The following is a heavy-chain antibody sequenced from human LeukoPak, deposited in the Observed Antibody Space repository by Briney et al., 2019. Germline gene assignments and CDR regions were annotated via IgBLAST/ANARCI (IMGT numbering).Heavy chain of an antibody. D-gene: IGHD3-22*01. CDR2: INHSGST. CDR3: ARPNSYYYDSSGYYWAN. CDR1: GGSFSGYY. J-gene: IGHJ4*02. V-gene: IGHV4-34*01. Sequence: PSETLSLTCAVYGGSFSGYYWSWIRQPLGKGLEWIGEINHSGSTNYNPSLKSRVTISVDTSKNQFSLKLSSVTAADTAVYYCARPNSYYYDSSGYYWANWGQGTLVTVSS.